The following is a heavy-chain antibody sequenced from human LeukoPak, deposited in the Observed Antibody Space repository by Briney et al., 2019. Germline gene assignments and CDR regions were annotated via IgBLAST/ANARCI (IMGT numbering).Heavy chain of an antibody. D-gene: IGHD2-2*01. CDR2: ISSSSAST. CDR1: GFTFSDYY. V-gene: IGHV3-11*03. Sequence: KTGGSLRLSCAASGFTFSDYYMSWIRQTPGKGLEWASDISSSSASTNYADSVKGRFTTSRDNAKNSLHLQMNSLRAEDTAVYYCTRSGSDIVVVPAASDYWGQGTLVTVSS. CDR3: TRSGSDIVVVPAASDY. J-gene: IGHJ4*02.